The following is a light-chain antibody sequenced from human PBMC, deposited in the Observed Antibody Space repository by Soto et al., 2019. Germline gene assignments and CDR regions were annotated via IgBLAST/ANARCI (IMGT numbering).Light chain of an antibody. CDR3: AILYSSTVV. Sequence: QPVLTQPTSLSASPGASARFTCTLRSGVNVGAYRIYWYQQKPGSRPRYLLKYKSDSDKQQGSGVPSRFSGSKDSSTNAGLLLISGLQSEDEADYYCAILYSSTVVFGGGTKMTVL. CDR1: SGVNVGAYR. J-gene: IGLJ2*01. CDR2: YKSDSDK. V-gene: IGLV5-39*01.